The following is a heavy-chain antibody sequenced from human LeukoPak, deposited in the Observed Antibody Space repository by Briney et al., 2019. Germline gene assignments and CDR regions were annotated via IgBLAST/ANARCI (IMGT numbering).Heavy chain of an antibody. D-gene: IGHD4/OR15-4a*01. CDR3: AGGAGLTYYYYYYYMDV. Sequence: SETLSLTCAVYGGSFSGYYWSWSRQPTGKGLEWIGEINHSGSTNYNPSLKSRVTISVDTSKNQFSLKLSSVTAADTAVYYCAGGAGLTYYYYYYYMDVWGKGTTVTVSS. V-gene: IGHV4-34*01. J-gene: IGHJ6*03. CDR2: INHSGST. CDR1: GGSFSGYY.